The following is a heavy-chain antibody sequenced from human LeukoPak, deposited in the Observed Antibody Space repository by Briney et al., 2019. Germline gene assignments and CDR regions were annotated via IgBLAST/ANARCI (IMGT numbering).Heavy chain of an antibody. V-gene: IGHV4-34*01. D-gene: IGHD6-6*01. CDR3: AEYSSSSYGVFDY. CDR2: INHSGST. Sequence: PSETLSLTCAVYGGSFSGYYWNWIRQPPGKGLEWIGEINHSGSTNYNPSLKSRVTISVDTSKNQFSLKLSSVTAADTAVYYCAEYSSSSYGVFDYWGQGTLVTVSS. J-gene: IGHJ4*02. CDR1: GGSFSGYY.